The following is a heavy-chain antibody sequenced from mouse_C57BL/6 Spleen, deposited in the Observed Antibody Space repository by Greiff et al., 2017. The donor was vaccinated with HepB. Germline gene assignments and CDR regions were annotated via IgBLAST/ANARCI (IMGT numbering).Heavy chain of an antibody. CDR2: INPNNGGT. V-gene: IGHV1-18*01. CDR1: GYTFTDYN. CDR3: ARGYDYDGKGYYYAMDY. D-gene: IGHD2-4*01. Sequence: EVQVVESGPELVKPGASVKIPCKASGYTFTDYNMDWVKQSHGKSLEWIGDINPNNGGTIYNQKFKGKATLTVDKSSSTAYMELRSLTSEDTAVYYCARGYDYDGKGYYYAMDYWGQGTSVTVSS. J-gene: IGHJ4*01.